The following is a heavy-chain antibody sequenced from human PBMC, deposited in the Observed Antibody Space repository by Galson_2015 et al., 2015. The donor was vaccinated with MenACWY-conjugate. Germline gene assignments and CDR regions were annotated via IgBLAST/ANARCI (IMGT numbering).Heavy chain of an antibody. Sequence: SLRLFCAASGFTISGYWMSWVRQAPGKGLEWVANIKQDGSEKNYVDSVKGRFTISRDNAKNSLYLEVNSLRAEDTAVYYCARGRITIGPWGQGTLVTVSS. CDR1: GFTISGYW. J-gene: IGHJ5*02. CDR3: ARGRITIGP. D-gene: IGHD3-9*01. V-gene: IGHV3-7*03. CDR2: IKQDGSEK.